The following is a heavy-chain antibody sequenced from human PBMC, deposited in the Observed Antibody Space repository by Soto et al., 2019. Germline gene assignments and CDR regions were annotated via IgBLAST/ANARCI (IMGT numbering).Heavy chain of an antibody. CDR3: AKVADYYDSPFEDY. V-gene: IGHV3-23*01. CDR1: GFTFSGYA. Sequence: GGSLRLSCAASGFTFSGYAMSWVRQAPGKGLEWVSAISGSGGSTYYADSVKGRFTISRDNSKNTLYLQMNSLRAEDTAVYYCAKVADYYDSPFEDYWGQGTLVTVSS. J-gene: IGHJ4*02. CDR2: ISGSGGST. D-gene: IGHD3-22*01.